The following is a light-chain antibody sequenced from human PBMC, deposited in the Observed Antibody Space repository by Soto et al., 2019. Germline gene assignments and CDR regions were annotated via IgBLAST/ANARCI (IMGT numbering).Light chain of an antibody. CDR1: QSISSW. J-gene: IGKJ4*01. CDR2: KAS. Sequence: DRQMTQSPSTLSASVGDRVTVSRRASQSISSWFAWYQQKPGKAPKLLIYKASSLESGVPSRLSGSGSGTEFTLTIRSLQPDDFATYNCQQYNTYSTFGGGTKVDIK. CDR3: QQYNTYST. V-gene: IGKV1-5*03.